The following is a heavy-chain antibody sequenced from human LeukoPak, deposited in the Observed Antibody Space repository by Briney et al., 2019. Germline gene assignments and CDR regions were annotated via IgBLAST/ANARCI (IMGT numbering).Heavy chain of an antibody. V-gene: IGHV3-48*04. J-gene: IGHJ6*03. CDR1: GFTFSSYG. D-gene: IGHD6-25*01. CDR2: ISSSGSTI. Sequence: GGSLRLSCAASGFTFSSYGMSWVRQAPGKGREWVSYISSSGSTIYYADSVKGPFTISRDNAKNSLYLQMNSLRAEDTAVYYCARIAIAAGEVYYYMDVWGKGTTVTISS. CDR3: ARIAIAAGEVYYYMDV.